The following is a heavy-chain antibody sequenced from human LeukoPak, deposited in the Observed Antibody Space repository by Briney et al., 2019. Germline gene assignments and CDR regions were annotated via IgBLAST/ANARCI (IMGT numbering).Heavy chain of an antibody. CDR1: GGSISSGPYF. J-gene: IGHJ4*02. V-gene: IGHV4-61*01. Sequence: SETLSLTCSVSGGSISSGPYFWSWIRQPPGKGLEWIGYIYYSGSTNYNPSLKSRVTISVDTSKNQFSLKLSSVTAADTAVYYCARKPRGSGSYRDYFDYWGQGTLVTVSS. CDR2: IYYSGST. D-gene: IGHD3-10*01. CDR3: ARKPRGSGSYRDYFDY.